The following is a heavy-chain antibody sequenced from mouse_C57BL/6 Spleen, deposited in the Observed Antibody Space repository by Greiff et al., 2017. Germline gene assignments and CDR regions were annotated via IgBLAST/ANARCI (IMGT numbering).Heavy chain of an antibody. CDR1: GYTFTSYW. D-gene: IGHD1-1*01. CDR2: IDPSDSYT. J-gene: IGHJ2*01. CDR3: ARYYTTVVAPLDY. Sequence: QVQLQQPGAELVMPGASVKLSCKASGYTFTSYWMHWVKQRPGQGLEWIGEIDPSDSYTNYNQKFKGKATLTVDKSSSTAYMQLSSLTSEDSAVYYCARYYTTVVAPLDYWGQGTTLTVSS. V-gene: IGHV1-69*01.